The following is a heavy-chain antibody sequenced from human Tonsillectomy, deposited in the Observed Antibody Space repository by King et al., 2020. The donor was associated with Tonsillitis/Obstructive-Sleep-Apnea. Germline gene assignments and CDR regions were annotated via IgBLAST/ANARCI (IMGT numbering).Heavy chain of an antibody. Sequence: VQLVESGAEVKKPGASVKVSCKASGYTFSSYYMHWVRQAPGQGLEWMGIINSSGGSTIYAQKFQGGVTMTRDTSTSTVYMDLSSLRSEDTALYYCARGTADGPSFDYWGQGTLVTVSS. D-gene: IGHD6-13*01. V-gene: IGHV1-46*01. J-gene: IGHJ4*02. CDR3: ARGTADGPSFDY. CDR2: INSSGGST. CDR1: GYTFSSYY.